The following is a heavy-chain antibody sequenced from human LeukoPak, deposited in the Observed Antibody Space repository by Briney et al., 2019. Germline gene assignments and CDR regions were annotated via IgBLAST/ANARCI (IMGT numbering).Heavy chain of an antibody. CDR3: ARGSPIFYGGNTNYFDS. CDR1: GFTFSSYW. D-gene: IGHD4-23*01. J-gene: IGHJ4*02. V-gene: IGHV3-7*01. Sequence: PGGSLRLSCAASGFTFSSYWMSWVRQAPGKGLEWVAYIKQDGSEKYYVDSVKGRFIISRDNAKSSLYLQMNSLRVEDTAVYYCARGSPIFYGGNTNYFDSWGQGTLVTVSS. CDR2: IKQDGSEK.